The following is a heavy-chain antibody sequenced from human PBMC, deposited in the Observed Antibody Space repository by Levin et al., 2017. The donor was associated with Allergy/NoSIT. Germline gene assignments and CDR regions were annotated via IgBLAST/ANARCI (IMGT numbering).Heavy chain of an antibody. CDR3: ARWYYYDSSGYTLIDY. CDR2: IYPGDSDT. J-gene: IGHJ4*02. V-gene: IGHV5-51*01. Sequence: GESLKISCKGSGYRFTSNWIGWVRQMPGKGLEWMGVIYPGDSDTRYSPSFQGQVTISADKSISTAYLQWSSLQASDTAMYYCARWYYYDSSGYTLIDYWGQGTLVTVSS. CDR1: GYRFTSNW. D-gene: IGHD3-22*01.